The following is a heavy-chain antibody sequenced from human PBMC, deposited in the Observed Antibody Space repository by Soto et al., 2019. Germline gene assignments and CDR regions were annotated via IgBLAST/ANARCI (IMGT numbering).Heavy chain of an antibody. CDR1: GDTFNFYS. CDR3: ASSYGSGYRAFDY. J-gene: IGHJ4*02. Sequence: QVQLVQSGAEVKRPGSSVKVSCKASGDTFNFYSINWVRQAPGVGLEWVGRVNPILSISNYAQRFQGRVTMTADKSTSTDYMELRSLRSEDTAIYYCASSYGSGYRAFDYWGQGALVTVSS. CDR2: VNPILSIS. V-gene: IGHV1-69*02. D-gene: IGHD3-10*01.